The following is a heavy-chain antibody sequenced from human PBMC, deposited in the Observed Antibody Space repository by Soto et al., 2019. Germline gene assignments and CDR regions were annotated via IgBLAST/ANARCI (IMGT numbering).Heavy chain of an antibody. CDR2: IIPILGIA. J-gene: IGHJ4*02. CDR3: ARDGGHDYGDYDPAFDY. D-gene: IGHD4-17*01. V-gene: IGHV1-69*08. CDR1: GGTFSSYT. Sequence: QVQLVQSGAEVKKPGSSVKVSCKASGGTFSSYTISWVRQAPGQGLEWMGRIIPILGIANYAQKFQGRVTITADKSTSTAYMELSRLRSEDTAVYYCARDGGHDYGDYDPAFDYWGQGTLVTVSS.